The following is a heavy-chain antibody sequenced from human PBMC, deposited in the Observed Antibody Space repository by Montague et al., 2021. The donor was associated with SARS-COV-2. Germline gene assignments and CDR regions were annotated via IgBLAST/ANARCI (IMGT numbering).Heavy chain of an antibody. CDR2: TTHDGET. CDR3: ARGQSNLKY. D-gene: IGHD6-6*01. V-gene: IGHV4-34*01. J-gene: IGHJ4*02. CDR1: GELFSAYF. Sequence: SETLSLTCAVRGELFSAYFWTWILQPPGKGLEWIGDTTHDGETNYSPSLKSRVTISADKSKSQFSLKLDSVTAADTAVYYCARGQSNLKYWGQGALVTVSS.